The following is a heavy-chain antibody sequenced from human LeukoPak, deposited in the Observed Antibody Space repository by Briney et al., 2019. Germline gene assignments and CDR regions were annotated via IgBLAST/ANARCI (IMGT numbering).Heavy chain of an antibody. V-gene: IGHV1-69*13. CDR1: GGTFSSYA. J-gene: IGHJ4*02. CDR2: IIPIFGTA. D-gene: IGHD3-9*01. Sequence: ASVKVSCTASGGTFSSYAISWVRQAPGQGLEWMGGIIPIFGTANYAQKFQGRVTITADESTSTAYMELSSLRSEDTAVYYCASGAQGPQLRYFDWMNVFDYWGQGTLVTVSS. CDR3: ASGAQGPQLRYFDWMNVFDY.